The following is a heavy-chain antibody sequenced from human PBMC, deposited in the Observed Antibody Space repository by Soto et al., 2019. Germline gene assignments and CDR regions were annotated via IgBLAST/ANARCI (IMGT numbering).Heavy chain of an antibody. CDR1: GGSISDGAYY. CDR3: ASGLSGDKVDQ. Sequence: QVQLQESGPGLVKPSQTLSLTCTVSGGSISDGAYYWSWIRQPPGKGLEWIGHIYNNGNTYNNPSLRSRLTISLDTSKSQFSLNLNSVTAADTAVYYCASGLSGDKVDQWGQGTLVTVSS. CDR2: IYNNGNT. D-gene: IGHD2-21*01. V-gene: IGHV4-30-4*01. J-gene: IGHJ4*02.